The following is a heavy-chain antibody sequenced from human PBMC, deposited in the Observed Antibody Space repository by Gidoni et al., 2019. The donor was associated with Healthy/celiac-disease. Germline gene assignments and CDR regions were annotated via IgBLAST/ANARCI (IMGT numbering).Heavy chain of an antibody. Sequence: EVQLVQSGAEVKKPGESLRISCKGSGYSFTSYWISWVRQMHGKGLEWMGRIDPSDSYTNYSPSFQGHVTISADKSISTAYLQWSSLKASDTAMYYCARRGEGGYYYYYGMDVWGQGTTVTVSS. CDR2: IDPSDSYT. J-gene: IGHJ6*02. CDR1: GYSFTSYW. V-gene: IGHV5-10-1*01. D-gene: IGHD3-16*01. CDR3: ARRGEGGYYYYYGMDV.